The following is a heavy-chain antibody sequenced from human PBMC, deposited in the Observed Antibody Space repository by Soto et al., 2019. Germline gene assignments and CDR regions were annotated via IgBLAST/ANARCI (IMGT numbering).Heavy chain of an antibody. Sequence: GGSLRLSCAASGFTFSNYGMHWVRQAPGKGLEWVALISYDGSNKYYADSVKGRFTISRDNSKNTLYLQMNSLRAEDTAVYYCANSGSLHYFDYWGQGTLVTVSS. CDR1: GFTFSNYG. V-gene: IGHV3-30*18. CDR2: ISYDGSNK. CDR3: ANSGSLHYFDY. J-gene: IGHJ4*02. D-gene: IGHD1-26*01.